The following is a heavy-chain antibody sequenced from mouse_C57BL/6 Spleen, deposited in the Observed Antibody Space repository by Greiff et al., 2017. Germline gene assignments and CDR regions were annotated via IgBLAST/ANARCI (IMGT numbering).Heavy chain of an antibody. Sequence: VQLQQSGPELVKPGASVKISCKASGYAFSSSWMNWVKQRPGQGLEWIGRIYPGDGDTNYNGKFKGKATLTADKSSSPASMQLSSLTSEDSAVYVCARSEYDADNNAMDYWGQGTSVTVSS. J-gene: IGHJ4*01. CDR2: IYPGDGDT. D-gene: IGHD2-3*01. CDR1: GYAFSSSW. V-gene: IGHV1-82*01. CDR3: ARSEYDADNNAMDY.